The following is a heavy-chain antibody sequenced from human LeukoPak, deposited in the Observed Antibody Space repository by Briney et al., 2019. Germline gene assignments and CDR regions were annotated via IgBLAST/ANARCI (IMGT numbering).Heavy chain of an antibody. J-gene: IGHJ3*02. CDR2: IIPIFGTA. V-gene: IGHV1-69*01. Sequence: SVTVSCKASGGTFSSYAISWVRQAPGQGLEWMGGIIPIFGTANYAQKFQGRVTITADESTSTAYMELRSLRSDDTAVYYCARDPPYYYDRGDAFDIWGHGIMVTISS. CDR1: GGTFSSYA. D-gene: IGHD3-22*01. CDR3: ARDPPYYYDRGDAFDI.